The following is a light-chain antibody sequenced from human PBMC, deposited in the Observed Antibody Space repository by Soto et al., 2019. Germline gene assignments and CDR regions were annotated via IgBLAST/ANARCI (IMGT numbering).Light chain of an antibody. J-gene: IGKJ4*01. CDR2: DAS. V-gene: IGKV1-5*01. CDR3: QQYNSYSPLT. Sequence: DIQMTQSPSTLSASVGDRVTITCRASQSISSWLAWYQQKPGKAPKLLIYDASSLECGVPSRFSGSGSGTEFTLTVSSLQPDDFATYYCQQYNSYSPLTFGGGTKVEIK. CDR1: QSISSW.